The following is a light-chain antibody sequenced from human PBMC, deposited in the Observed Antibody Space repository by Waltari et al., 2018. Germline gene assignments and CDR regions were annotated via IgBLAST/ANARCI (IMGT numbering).Light chain of an antibody. J-gene: IGLJ3*02. CDR3: TLSWV. V-gene: IGLV7-46*01. CDR2: ETN. CDR1: AGAVTSGHY. Sequence: GGTVTLTCASSAGAVTSGHYPCWFQQKPGQAPKTLFSETNFRHSRTPARFSGSLLGGKAALTLSGAQPEDEADYYRTLSWVFGGGTKLTVL.